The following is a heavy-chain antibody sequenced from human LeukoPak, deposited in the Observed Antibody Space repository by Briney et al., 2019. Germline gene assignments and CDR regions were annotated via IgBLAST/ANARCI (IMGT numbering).Heavy chain of an antibody. J-gene: IGHJ4*02. CDR2: IYYSGST. V-gene: IGHV4-39*07. CDR3: ARDDYYDSSGYY. D-gene: IGHD3-22*01. Sequence: SETLSLTCTVSGGSISSSSYYWGWIRQPPGKGLEWIGSIYYSGSTYYNPSLKSRVTISVDTSKDQFSLKLSSVTAADTAVYYCARDDYYDSSGYYWGQGTLVTVSS. CDR1: GGSISSSSYY.